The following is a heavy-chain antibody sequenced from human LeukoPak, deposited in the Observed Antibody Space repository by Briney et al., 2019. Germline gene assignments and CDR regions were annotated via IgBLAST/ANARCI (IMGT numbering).Heavy chain of an antibody. V-gene: IGHV3-23*01. J-gene: IGHJ5*02. Sequence: GGSRRLSCAASGFTFSSYWMSWVRQAPGKGLEWVSAISGSGGSTYYADSVKGRFTISRDNSKNTLYLQMNSLRAEDTAVYYCAKCGGDYVYDHWFDPWGQGTLVTVSS. CDR1: GFTFSSYW. CDR3: AKCGGDYVYDHWFDP. D-gene: IGHD4-17*01. CDR2: ISGSGGST.